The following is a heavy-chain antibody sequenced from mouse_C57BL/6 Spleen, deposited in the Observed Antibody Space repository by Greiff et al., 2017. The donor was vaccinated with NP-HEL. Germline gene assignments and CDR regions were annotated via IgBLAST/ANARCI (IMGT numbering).Heavy chain of an antibody. CDR3: ARRETFITTVVAPFDY. CDR2: IYPRSGNT. D-gene: IGHD1-1*01. V-gene: IGHV1-81*01. CDR1: GYTFTSYG. J-gene: IGHJ2*01. Sequence: VQLQQSGAELARPGASVKLSCKASGYTFTSYGISWVKQRTGQGLEWIGEIYPRSGNTYYNEKFKGKATLTADKSSSTAYMELRSLTSEDSAVYFCARRETFITTVVAPFDYWGQGTTLTVSS.